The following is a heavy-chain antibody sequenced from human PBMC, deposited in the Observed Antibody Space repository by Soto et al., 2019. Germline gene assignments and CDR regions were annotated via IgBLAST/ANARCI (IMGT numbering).Heavy chain of an antibody. V-gene: IGHV1-3*01. CDR2: INAGNGNT. Sequence: VSVKLACKASGDSFTSYAMHWARQTPGQRLEWMGWINAGNGNTKYPQKLQGRVTITRDTSASTAYMELSSLRSEDTAVYYCARGVAGPLHWFDPWGQGTLVTVSS. CDR1: GDSFTSYA. J-gene: IGHJ5*02. D-gene: IGHD6-19*01. CDR3: ARGVAGPLHWFDP.